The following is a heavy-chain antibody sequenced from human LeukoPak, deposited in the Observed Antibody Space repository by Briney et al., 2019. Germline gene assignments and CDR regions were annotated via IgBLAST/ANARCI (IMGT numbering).Heavy chain of an antibody. CDR1: GFTLSNYS. Sequence: GGSLRLSCAASGFTLSNYSMNWVRQAPGKGLEWVAFISSSSSYKFYADSLKGRFTISRDNAKNSLYLQMNSLRADDTAVYYCARDLAYGDDGLWGQGTLVTVSS. D-gene: IGHD4-17*01. CDR3: ARDLAYGDDGL. CDR2: ISSSSSYK. J-gene: IGHJ4*02. V-gene: IGHV3-21*01.